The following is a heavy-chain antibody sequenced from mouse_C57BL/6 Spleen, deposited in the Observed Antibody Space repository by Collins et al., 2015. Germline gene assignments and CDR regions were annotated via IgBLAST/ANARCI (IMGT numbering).Heavy chain of an antibody. Sequence: QVQLQQPGAELVKPGASVKLSCKASGYTFTSYWMHWVKQRPGQGLEWIGMIHPNSGSTNYNEKFKSKATLTVDKSSSTAYMQLSSLTSEDSAVYCCARGDYYGSSGRDYFDYWGQGTTLTVSS. CDR2: IHPNSGST. D-gene: IGHD1-1*01. J-gene: IGHJ2*01. CDR3: ARGDYYGSSGRDYFDY. CDR1: GYTFTSYW. V-gene: IGHV1-64*01.